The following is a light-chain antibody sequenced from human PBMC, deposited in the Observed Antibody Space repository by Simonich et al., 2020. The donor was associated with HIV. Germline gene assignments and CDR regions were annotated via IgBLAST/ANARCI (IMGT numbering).Light chain of an antibody. V-gene: IGLV4-69*01. CDR2: LNSDGSH. J-gene: IGLJ3*02. Sequence: QLVLTQSPSASASLGASVKPTCTLSSGHSSYAIAWHQQQPEKGPRYLMKLNSDGSHSKGDGIPDRFSGSSSGAERYLTSSSLQSEDEADYYCQTWGTGIQGVFGGGTKLTVL. CDR3: QTWGTGIQGV. CDR1: SGHSSYA.